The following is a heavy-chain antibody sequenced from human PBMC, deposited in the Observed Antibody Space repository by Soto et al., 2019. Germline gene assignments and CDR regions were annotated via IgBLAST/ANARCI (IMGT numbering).Heavy chain of an antibody. J-gene: IGHJ4*02. CDR3: EHNFGVSCHSGLFC. V-gene: IGHV3-23*01. Sequence: EVQLLESGGGLVQPGGSLRLSCAASGFTFSNDAMSWVRQAPGKGLEWVSCISGGGGSSYYADSVKGRFTIPRDNSKSTRYLQMQSLRAYDTAVSFCEHNFGVSCHSGLFCWGQGPLV. D-gene: IGHD2-15*01. CDR1: GFTFSNDA. CDR2: ISGGGGSS.